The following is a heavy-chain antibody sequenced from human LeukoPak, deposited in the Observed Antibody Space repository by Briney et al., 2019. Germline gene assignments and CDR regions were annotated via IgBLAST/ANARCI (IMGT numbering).Heavy chain of an antibody. Sequence: PSETLSLTCSVSGGSISSSSYYWGWIRQPPGKGLEWIGSIYYSGSTYYNPSLKSRVTISVDTSKNQFSLKLRSVTAADTAVYYCARPGIRRFGESTYFDYWGQGTLVTVSS. CDR2: IYYSGST. D-gene: IGHD3-10*01. CDR3: ARPGIRRFGESTYFDY. V-gene: IGHV4-39*01. J-gene: IGHJ4*02. CDR1: GGSISSSSYY.